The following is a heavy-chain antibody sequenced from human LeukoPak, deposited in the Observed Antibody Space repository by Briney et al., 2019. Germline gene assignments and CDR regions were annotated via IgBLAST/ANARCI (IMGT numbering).Heavy chain of an antibody. Sequence: SGTLSLTCSVSGGSISTSTYYWGWIRQPPGKGLEWIGTFYYSGSTYYNPSLKSRVTISVDTSKNQFSLKLTSVTAADTAVYYCARRRTSGSSFDPWGQGTLVTVSS. CDR3: ARRRTSGSSFDP. CDR1: GGSISTSTYY. D-gene: IGHD1-26*01. V-gene: IGHV4-39*01. J-gene: IGHJ5*02. CDR2: FYYSGST.